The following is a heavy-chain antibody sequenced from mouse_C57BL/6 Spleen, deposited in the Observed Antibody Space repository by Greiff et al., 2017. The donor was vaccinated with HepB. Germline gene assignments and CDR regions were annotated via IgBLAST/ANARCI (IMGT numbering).Heavy chain of an antibody. V-gene: IGHV1-54*01. D-gene: IGHD2-4*01. CDR3: ARSGYDDYDGDAMDY. Sequence: QVQLQQSGAELVRPGTSVKVSCKASGYAFTNYLIEWVKQRPGQGLEWIGVINPGSGGTNYNEKFKGKATLTADKSSSTAYMQLSSLTSEDSAVYFCARSGYDDYDGDAMDYWGQGTSVTVSS. J-gene: IGHJ4*01. CDR2: INPGSGGT. CDR1: GYAFTNYL.